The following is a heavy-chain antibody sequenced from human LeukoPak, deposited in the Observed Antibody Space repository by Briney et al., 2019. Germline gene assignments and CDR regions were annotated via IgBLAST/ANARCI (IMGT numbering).Heavy chain of an antibody. Sequence: SAPALVKPTQTLTLTCTFSGFSLSTREMCVTWLRQPPGKALEWLARIDWDDDIYYSTSLKTRLTISKDTSKNQVVLTMTNMDPVDTATYYCARMTLVGGIDYWGQGTLVTVSS. CDR2: IDWDDDI. CDR3: ARMTLVGGIDY. CDR1: GFSLSTREMC. V-gene: IGHV2-70*11. D-gene: IGHD4/OR15-4a*01. J-gene: IGHJ4*02.